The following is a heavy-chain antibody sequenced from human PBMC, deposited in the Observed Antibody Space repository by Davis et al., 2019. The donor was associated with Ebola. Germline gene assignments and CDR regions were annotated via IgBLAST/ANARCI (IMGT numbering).Heavy chain of an antibody. D-gene: IGHD3-3*01. CDR2: ISYDGSNK. V-gene: IGHV3-30-3*01. J-gene: IGHJ3*02. CDR1: GFSFSSYA. Sequence: PGGSLRLSCAASGFSFSSYAMHWVRQDPGKGLEWVAIISYDGSNKYYADSVKGRFTISRDNSKNTLYLQMNSLRAEDTAVYYCAKSITIFGVITSHAYDIWGQGTMVTVSS. CDR3: AKSITIFGVITSHAYDI.